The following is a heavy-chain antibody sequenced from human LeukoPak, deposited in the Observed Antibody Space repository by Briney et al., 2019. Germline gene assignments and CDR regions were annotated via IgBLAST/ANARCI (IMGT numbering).Heavy chain of an antibody. D-gene: IGHD5-18*01. CDR2: IYYSGSI. CDR1: GGSISSYY. CDR3: ARDKWLSYGDTHYYYYGMDV. Sequence: SETLSLTCTVSGGSISSYYWSWIRQPPGKGLEWIGYIYYSGSINYNPSLKSRVTISVDTSKNQFSLKLSSVTAADTAVYYCARDKWLSYGDTHYYYYGMDVWGQGTTVTVSS. J-gene: IGHJ6*02. V-gene: IGHV4-59*01.